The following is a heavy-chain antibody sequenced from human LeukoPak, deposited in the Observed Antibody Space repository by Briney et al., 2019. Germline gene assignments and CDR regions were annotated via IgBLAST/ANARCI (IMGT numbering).Heavy chain of an antibody. CDR3: ATEYVRTHYFDW. D-gene: IGHD3-16*01. CDR1: GYNLNTYH. V-gene: IGHV1-46*02. J-gene: IGHJ4*02. Sequence: ASVKVSCKASGYNLNTYHMHWVRQAPGQGLEWMGIITSTGTTTICAQKFQGRVTMTRDTSTSTVYMDLSSLRPDDTAVYYCATEYVRTHYFDWWGQGTLVTVSS. CDR2: ITSTGTTT.